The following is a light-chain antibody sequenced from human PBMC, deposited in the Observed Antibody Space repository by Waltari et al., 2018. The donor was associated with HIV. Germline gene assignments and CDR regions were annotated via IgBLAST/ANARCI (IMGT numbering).Light chain of an antibody. J-gene: IGLJ3*02. CDR2: GNN. V-gene: IGLV1-40*01. CDR1: SSNIGAGSD. CDR3: QSYDSSLSGSWV. Sequence: QSVLTQPPSVSGAPGPRVTFPCPGSSSNIGAGSDVHWYQQLPGTAPKLLIYGNNNRPSGVPDRFSGSKSGTSASLAITGLQAEDEADYYCQSYDSSLSGSWVFGGGTKLTVL.